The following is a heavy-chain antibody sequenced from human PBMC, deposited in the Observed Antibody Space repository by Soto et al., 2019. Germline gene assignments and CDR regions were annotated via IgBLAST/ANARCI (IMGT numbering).Heavy chain of an antibody. CDR3: ARHSHEDHGDPNWFDS. Sequence: IQCLPYTVSEGSIRDNIYRRGLKHQPPGKGLEWIGSIYYTGNTFYNPSLKSRVTLSVDTSESQFSLKLTSVTAADTAVYYCARHSHEDHGDPNWFDSSGQGSLVTV. CDR2: IYYTGNT. V-gene: IGHV4-39*01. J-gene: IGHJ5*01. D-gene: IGHD4-17*01. CDR1: EGSIRDNIYR.